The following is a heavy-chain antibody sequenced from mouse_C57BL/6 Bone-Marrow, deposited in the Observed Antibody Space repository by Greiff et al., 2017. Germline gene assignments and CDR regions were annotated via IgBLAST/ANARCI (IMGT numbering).Heavy chain of an antibody. V-gene: IGHV1-55*01. D-gene: IGHD2-3*01. J-gene: IGHJ2*01. Sequence: VQLQQSGAELVKPGASVKMSCKASGYTFTSYWITWVKQRPGQGLEWIGDIYPTSGRTNYNEKFKGKARLTVDTSSNTAYMQLSSLTSEDSAVVYFARTGPDGRGFDYWGQGTTLTVSA. CDR3: ARTGPDGRGFDY. CDR2: IYPTSGRT. CDR1: GYTFTSYW.